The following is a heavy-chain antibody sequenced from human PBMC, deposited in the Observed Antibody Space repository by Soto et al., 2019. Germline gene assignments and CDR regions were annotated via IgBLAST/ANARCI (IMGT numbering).Heavy chain of an antibody. V-gene: IGHV4-31*03. J-gene: IGHJ5*02. CDR3: ARSVTP. CDR1: GGSISSGVYY. CDR2: IYYSGST. Sequence: QMQLQESSLGLVKPSQTLSLTCTVSGGSISSGVYYWSWIRQHPGKGLEWIGYIYYSGSTYYNPFLTSRVTISVDTSKNQFSLKLSSVTAADTAVYYCARSVTPWGQGTLVTVSS. D-gene: IGHD3-10*01.